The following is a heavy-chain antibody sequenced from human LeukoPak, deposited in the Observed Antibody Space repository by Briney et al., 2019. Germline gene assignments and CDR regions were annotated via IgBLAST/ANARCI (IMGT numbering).Heavy chain of an antibody. D-gene: IGHD3-10*01. Sequence: SETLSLTCAVYGGSFSGYYWSWIRQPPGKGLEWIGEINHSGSTNYNPSLKSRVTISVDTSKNQFSLKLSSVTAEDTAVYYCARGSSMVRGVIITQMYNWFDPWGQGTLVTVSS. CDR3: ARGSSMVRGVIITQMYNWFDP. J-gene: IGHJ5*02. CDR2: INHSGST. CDR1: GGSFSGYY. V-gene: IGHV4-34*01.